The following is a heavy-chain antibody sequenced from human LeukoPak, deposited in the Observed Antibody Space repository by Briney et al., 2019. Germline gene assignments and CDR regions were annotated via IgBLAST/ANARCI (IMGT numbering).Heavy chain of an antibody. CDR3: AKDLSGIAAAGYYYYMDV. Sequence: GGSLRLSCAASGFTFSSYAMSWVRQAPGKGLEWVSAISGSGGSTYYADSVKGRFTISRDNSKNTLYLQMNSLRAEDTAVYYCAKDLSGIAAAGYYYYMDVWGKGTTVTVSS. J-gene: IGHJ6*03. V-gene: IGHV3-23*01. D-gene: IGHD6-13*01. CDR1: GFTFSSYA. CDR2: ISGSGGST.